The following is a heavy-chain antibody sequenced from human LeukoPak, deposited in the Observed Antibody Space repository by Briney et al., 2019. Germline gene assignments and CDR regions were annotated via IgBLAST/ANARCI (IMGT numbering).Heavy chain of an antibody. CDR3: ARVPGPYTTSRFDF. J-gene: IGHJ4*02. CDR1: GYTFTGYY. D-gene: IGHD2-2*02. V-gene: IGHV1-2*02. Sequence: ASVKVSCKASGYTFTGYYLHWVRQAPGQRPEWMGRIDPDSGGTHYGQKFQGRVTVTRDTSITTVYMELSGLTSDDTAVYYCARVPGPYTTSRFDFWGQGALVTVSS. CDR2: IDPDSGGT.